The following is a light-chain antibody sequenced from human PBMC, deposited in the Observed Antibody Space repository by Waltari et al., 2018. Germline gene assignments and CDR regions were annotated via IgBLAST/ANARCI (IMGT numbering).Light chain of an antibody. V-gene: IGLV2-14*01. CDR1: TTDVGAYNF. CDR3: CSHSSSSTLVL. Sequence: QSALTQPASESGSPGQSITLSCTGTTTDVGAYNFVSWYQQHPGEVPKLLIYEVNNRPSGVSDRFSGSRSGNTASLTISGLLAEDEADYYCCSHSSSSTLVLFGGGTKVTVL. CDR2: EVN. J-gene: IGLJ3*02.